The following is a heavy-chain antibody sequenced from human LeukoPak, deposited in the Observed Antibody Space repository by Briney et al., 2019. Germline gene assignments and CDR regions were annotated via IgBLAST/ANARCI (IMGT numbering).Heavy chain of an antibody. J-gene: IGHJ4*02. Sequence: QSGGSLRLSCAASGFTFSSYGMHWVRQSPGKGLEWVAFIRSDGNNEFYADSVKGRFTISRDNSKNTLYLQMNSLRTEDTAVYFCAKRGEAGGNYLYYFDYWGQGTPVTVSS. CDR2: IRSDGNNE. D-gene: IGHD1-26*01. CDR3: AKRGEAGGNYLYYFDY. V-gene: IGHV3-30*02. CDR1: GFTFSSYG.